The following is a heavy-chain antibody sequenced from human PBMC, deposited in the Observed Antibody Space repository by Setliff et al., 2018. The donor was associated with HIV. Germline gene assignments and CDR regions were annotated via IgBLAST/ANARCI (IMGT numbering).Heavy chain of an antibody. J-gene: IGHJ4*02. Sequence: SETLSLTCAVSGGAIDDINWWNWVRQSPGKGLEWIGEIYHSGTTNYNPSLKSRVTISVDTSKNQFSLKLSSVTAADTAVYYCARAPLEYSGYDYLRYFDYWGQGTLVTVSS. CDR1: GGAIDDINW. CDR2: IYHSGTT. V-gene: IGHV4-4*02. D-gene: IGHD5-12*01. CDR3: ARAPLEYSGYDYLRYFDY.